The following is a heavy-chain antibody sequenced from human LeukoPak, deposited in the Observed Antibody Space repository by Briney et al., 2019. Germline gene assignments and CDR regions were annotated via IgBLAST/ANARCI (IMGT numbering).Heavy chain of an antibody. V-gene: IGHV4-34*01. Sequence: SQTLSLTCTVYGESFSGYFWSWIRQPPGKGLEWIGEINHSGYTNYNPSLKSRVTISVDTSKKQFSLKLNSVTAADTAVYYCARIWPDLWGRGTPVTVSS. CDR3: ARIWPDL. CDR1: GESFSGYF. D-gene: IGHD3-10*01. CDR2: INHSGYT. J-gene: IGHJ2*01.